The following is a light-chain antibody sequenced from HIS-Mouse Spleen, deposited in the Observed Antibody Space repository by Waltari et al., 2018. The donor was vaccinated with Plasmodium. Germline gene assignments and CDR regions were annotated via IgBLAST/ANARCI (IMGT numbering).Light chain of an antibody. CDR3: QQSYSTWT. CDR1: QSISSY. CDR2: AAS. Sequence: DIQMTQSPSSLSASVGDRVTITCRASQSISSYLNWYQQKPGKAPKLLIYAASSLQSGVPSRVSGSGSGTEFTLSISSLQPEDFATYYCQQSYSTWTFGQGTKVEIK. V-gene: IGKV1-39*01. J-gene: IGKJ1*01.